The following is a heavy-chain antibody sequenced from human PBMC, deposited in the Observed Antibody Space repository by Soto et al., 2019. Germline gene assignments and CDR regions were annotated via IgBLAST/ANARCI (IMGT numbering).Heavy chain of an antibody. Sequence: QVQLVQSGAEVKKPGSSVKVSCKASGGTFSXYXIXXXRXXXXQGLEWMGGIIPIFGTANYAQKFQGRVSITGDESTSTAYMELSSLRSEDTAVXXCXXQXXXXXXXXXXXXXXXXGXDVWGQGTTVTVSS. CDR3: XXQXXXXXXXXXXXXXXXXGXDV. V-gene: IGHV1-69*01. CDR1: GGTFSXYX. CDR2: IIPIFGTA. J-gene: IGHJ6*02.